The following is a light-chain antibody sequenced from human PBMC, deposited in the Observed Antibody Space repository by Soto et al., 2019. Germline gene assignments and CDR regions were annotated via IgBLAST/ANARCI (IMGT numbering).Light chain of an antibody. CDR3: QQYNNWPPTWT. V-gene: IGKV3-15*01. J-gene: IGKJ1*01. CDR2: GAS. CDR1: QSVSSN. Sequence: EIVMTQSPATLSVSPGERATLSCRASQSVSSNLAWYQQKPGQAPRLLIYGASTRATGIPARFSGSGSGTEFTLTISSLQSEDFAVYYCQQYNNWPPTWTSGQGTRWIS.